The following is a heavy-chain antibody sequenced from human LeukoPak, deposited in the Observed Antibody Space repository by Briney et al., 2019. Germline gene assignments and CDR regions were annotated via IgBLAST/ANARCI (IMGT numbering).Heavy chain of an antibody. J-gene: IGHJ4*02. V-gene: IGHV3-7*01. D-gene: IGHD4/OR15-4a*01. Sequence: GGSLRLSCAASGFRFNTYWMSGVRQAPGKGVEWVANIKQDGNEKYYADSVKGRFPISRDNGKNSLDLQMNSLRADDTAVYYCARDTLGEGEDANYAVYYFDYWGQGTVVTVSS. CDR3: ARDTLGEGEDANYAVYYFDY. CDR2: IKQDGNEK. CDR1: GFRFNTYW.